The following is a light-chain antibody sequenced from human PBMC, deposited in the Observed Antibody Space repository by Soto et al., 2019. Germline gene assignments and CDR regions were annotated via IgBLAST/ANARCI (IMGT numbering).Light chain of an antibody. J-gene: IGKJ2*01. CDR2: AAS. V-gene: IGKV1-39*01. CDR3: QQTYTTPPT. Sequence: DIQMTQSPSSLSASVGDRVTITCRASQSISSYLNWYQQKPGKAPKLLIYAASNLQSGVPSRFSGSGSETDFTLTISSLQPEDFATYYCQQTYTTPPTFGQGTKLEIK. CDR1: QSISSY.